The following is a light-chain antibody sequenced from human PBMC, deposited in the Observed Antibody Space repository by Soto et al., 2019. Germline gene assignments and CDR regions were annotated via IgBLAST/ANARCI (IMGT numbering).Light chain of an antibody. CDR1: HSVSSN. V-gene: IGKV3-15*01. CDR3: QQYNNWPRT. CDR2: GAS. Sequence: EIVMTHAPATLSVSAGEIATLSFRASHSVSSNLAWYQQKPGQAPRLLIYGASTRATGIPARFSGSGSGTEFTLTISSLQSEDFAVYYCQQYNNWPRTFGQGTKVDIK. J-gene: IGKJ1*01.